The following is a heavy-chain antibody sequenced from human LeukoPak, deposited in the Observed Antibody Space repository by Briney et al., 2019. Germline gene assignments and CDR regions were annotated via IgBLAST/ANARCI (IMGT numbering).Heavy chain of an antibody. CDR1: GYTFTGYY. CDR3: ARARSTFTYYYDSSGYYSY. CDR2: INPNSGGT. V-gene: IGHV1-2*02. Sequence: ASVTVSCKASGYTFTGYYMHWVRQAPGQGLEWMGWINPNSGGTNYAQKFQGRVTMTRDTSISTAYMELSRLRSDDTAVYYCARARSTFTYYYDSSGYYSYWGQGTLVTVSS. D-gene: IGHD3-22*01. J-gene: IGHJ4*02.